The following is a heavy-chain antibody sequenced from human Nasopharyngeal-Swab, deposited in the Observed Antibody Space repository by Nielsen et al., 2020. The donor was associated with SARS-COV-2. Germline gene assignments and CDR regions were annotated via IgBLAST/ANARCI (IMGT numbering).Heavy chain of an antibody. V-gene: IGHV3-30*02. J-gene: IGHJ6*03. D-gene: IGHD5-18*01. CDR1: GFTFSSYG. Sequence: GESLKISCAASGFTFSSYGMHWVRQAPGKGLEWVAFIRYDGSNKYYADSVKGRFTISRDNSKNTLYLQMNSLRAEDTAVYYCAKDSMDTAMVYDYYYYMDAWGKGTTVTVSS. CDR2: IRYDGSNK. CDR3: AKDSMDTAMVYDYYYYMDA.